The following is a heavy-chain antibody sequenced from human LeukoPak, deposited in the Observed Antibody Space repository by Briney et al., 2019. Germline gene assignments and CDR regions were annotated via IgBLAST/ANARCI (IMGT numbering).Heavy chain of an antibody. V-gene: IGHV1-58*02. J-gene: IGHJ4*02. CDR1: GFTFTSSA. CDR2: IVVGSGNT. D-gene: IGHD6-19*01. Sequence: SVTVSCKASGFTFTSSAMQWVRQARGQRLEWIGWIVVGSGNTNYAQKFQERVTITRDMSTSTAYMELSSLRSEDTAVYYCAAVALTPRIAVAGGYWGQGTLVTVSS. CDR3: AAVALTPRIAVAGGY.